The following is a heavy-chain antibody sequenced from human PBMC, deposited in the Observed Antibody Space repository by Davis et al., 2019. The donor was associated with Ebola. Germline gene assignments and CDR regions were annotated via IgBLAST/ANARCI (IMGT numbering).Heavy chain of an antibody. V-gene: IGHV4-59*01. CDR2: SYSSGST. J-gene: IGHJ2*01. Sequence: SETLSLTCNAPGGPISSYYWSWTRQPPGKGLEWFGNSYSSGSTNYNPSLKSRFTISVDTSKNQFSLKLSSVTAADTAVYYCARDFEKYYYDQGYFDLWGRGTLVTVSS. CDR3: ARDFEKYYYDQGYFDL. D-gene: IGHD3-22*01. CDR1: GGPISSYY.